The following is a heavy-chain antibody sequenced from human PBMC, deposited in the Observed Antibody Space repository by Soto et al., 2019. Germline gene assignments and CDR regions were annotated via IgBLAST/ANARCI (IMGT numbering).Heavy chain of an antibody. CDR3: ARVGLEDAFDR. D-gene: IGHD3-10*01. J-gene: IGHJ3*02. CDR2: ISSSSSSYI. CDR1: GFTFSIYS. V-gene: IGHV3-21*01. Sequence: GGSLRRSCAASGFTFSIYSMNWVRQAPGKGLEWVSSISSSSSSYIYYADSVKGRFTISRDNAKNSLYLQMNSLRAEDTAVYYCARVGLEDAFDRWGNGTRITVS.